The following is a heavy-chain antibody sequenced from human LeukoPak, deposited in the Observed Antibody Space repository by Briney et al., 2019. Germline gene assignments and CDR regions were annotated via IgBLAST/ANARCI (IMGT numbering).Heavy chain of an antibody. CDR2: IYGDNGDT. D-gene: IGHD2-8*01. CDR3: VRGVPGVYFYYYMDV. V-gene: IGHV1-3*03. Sequence: ASVKVSCKASGYSFTSYAMNWVRQAPGQRLEWMGWIYGDNGDTKYSQEFQGRVTITRDTSVSTAYMELSSLRSEDMAVYYCVRGVPGVYFYYYMDVWGKGTTVTVSS. CDR1: GYSFTSYA. J-gene: IGHJ6*03.